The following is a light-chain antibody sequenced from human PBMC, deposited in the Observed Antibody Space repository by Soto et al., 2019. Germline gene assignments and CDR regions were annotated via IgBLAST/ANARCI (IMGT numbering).Light chain of an antibody. CDR1: SSDVGAYNF. J-gene: IGLJ1*01. V-gene: IGLV2-14*03. Sequence: QSVLTQPASVSGSAGQSITISCTGTSSDVGAYNFVSWHQQHPGKAPKLMIYNVYDRPSGISYRFSGSKSGNTASLTISGLQGEDEADYYCSAYTVSRTCVFGTGTKVTVL. CDR3: SAYTVSRTCV. CDR2: NVY.